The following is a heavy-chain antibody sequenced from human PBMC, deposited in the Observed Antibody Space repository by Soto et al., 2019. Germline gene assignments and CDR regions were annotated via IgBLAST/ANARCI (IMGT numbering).Heavy chain of an antibody. CDR1: GFTFSAYA. J-gene: IGHJ6*03. V-gene: IGHV3-64*01. CDR2: ITANGGST. CDR3: ARDGRLVNGYYYYYMDV. Sequence: GGSLRLSCAASGFTFSAYAMHWVRQAPGKGLEYVAAITANGGSTFYVNSVKDRFTISRDNSRNTLYLEMGGLTVADMAVYYCARDGRLVNGYYYYYMDVWGKGTTVTVSS. D-gene: IGHD3-9*01.